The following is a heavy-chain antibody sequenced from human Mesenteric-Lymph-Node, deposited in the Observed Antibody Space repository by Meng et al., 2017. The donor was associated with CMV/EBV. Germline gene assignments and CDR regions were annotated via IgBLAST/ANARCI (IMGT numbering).Heavy chain of an antibody. CDR2: IYSGDNA. CDR3: AREGEGDIVVKYAPDV. D-gene: IGHD2-15*01. Sequence: GGSLRLSCAASGFTVSSKYMNWVRQSPEKGLEWVSVIYSGDNAYYADSVKGRFTISRDSSKNIVYLQMNSLRPEDTAVYYCAREGEGDIVVKYAPDVWGQGTTVTVSS. CDR1: GFTVSSKY. V-gene: IGHV3-66*02. J-gene: IGHJ6*02.